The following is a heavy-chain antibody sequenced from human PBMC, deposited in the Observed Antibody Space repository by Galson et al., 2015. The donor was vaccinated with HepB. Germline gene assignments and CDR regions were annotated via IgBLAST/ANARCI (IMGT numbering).Heavy chain of an antibody. D-gene: IGHD3-16*01. Sequence: SVKVSCKASGYTFTSYYMHWVRQAPGQGLEWMGIINPSGGSTSYAQKLQGRVTMTRDTSTSTVYMELSSLGSEDTAVYYCARGLGGAWDAFDIWGQGTMVTVSS. J-gene: IGHJ3*02. CDR2: INPSGGST. V-gene: IGHV1-46*04. CDR1: GYTFTSYY. CDR3: ARGLGGAWDAFDI.